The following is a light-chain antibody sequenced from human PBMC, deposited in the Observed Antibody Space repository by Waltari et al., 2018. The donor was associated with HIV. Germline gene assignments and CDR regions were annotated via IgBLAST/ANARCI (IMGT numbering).Light chain of an antibody. CDR3: TSFRPTSAPVV. CDR2: DVT. V-gene: IGLV2-14*01. Sequence: QPALTQPAAVSGSPGQSIPISCPGTSSDVGGYTYVSWFLQRPAQAPKLMIYDVTHRPSGVSNRFSGSKSANTASLTISGLQVEDEGDYYCTSFRPTSAPVVFGGGTKLTVL. CDR1: SSDVGGYTY. J-gene: IGLJ2*01.